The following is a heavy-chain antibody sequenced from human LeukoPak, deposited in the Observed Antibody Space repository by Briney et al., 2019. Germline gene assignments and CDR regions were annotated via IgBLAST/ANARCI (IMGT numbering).Heavy chain of an antibody. Sequence: SETLSLTCTVSGGSISSSSYYWGWIRQPPGKGLEWIGSIYYSGSTYYNPSLKSRVTISVDTSKNQFSLKLSSVTAAGTAVYYCARGGGSYFINFDYWGQGTLVTVSS. D-gene: IGHD1-26*01. CDR2: IYYSGST. CDR1: GGSISSSSYY. V-gene: IGHV4-39*01. CDR3: ARGGGSYFINFDY. J-gene: IGHJ4*02.